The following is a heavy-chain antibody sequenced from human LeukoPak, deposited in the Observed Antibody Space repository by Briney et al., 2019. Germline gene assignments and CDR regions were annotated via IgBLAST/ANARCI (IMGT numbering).Heavy chain of an antibody. CDR1: GFTFSSYG. J-gene: IGHJ6*03. Sequence: GGSLRLSCAASGFTFSSYGMHWVRQAPGKGLEWVAFIRYDGSNKYYADSVKGRFTISRDNSKNTLYLQMNSLRAEDTAVYYCAKDLVDHYSRYYYYMDVWGKGTTVTISS. V-gene: IGHV3-30*02. D-gene: IGHD4-11*01. CDR3: AKDLVDHYSRYYYYMDV. CDR2: IRYDGSNK.